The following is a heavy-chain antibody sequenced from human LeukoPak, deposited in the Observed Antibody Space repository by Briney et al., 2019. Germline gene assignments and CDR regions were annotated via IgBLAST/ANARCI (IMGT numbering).Heavy chain of an antibody. Sequence: SETLSLTCAVYGGSFSGYYWSWIRRPPGKGLEWIGEINHSGSTNYNPSLKSRVTISVDTSKNQFSLKLSSVTAADTAVYYCARGRRGPSSRIVVVPAAPPFDYWGQGTLVTVSS. J-gene: IGHJ4*02. CDR2: INHSGST. CDR1: GGSFSGYY. V-gene: IGHV4-34*01. D-gene: IGHD2-2*01. CDR3: ARGRRGPSSRIVVVPAAPPFDY.